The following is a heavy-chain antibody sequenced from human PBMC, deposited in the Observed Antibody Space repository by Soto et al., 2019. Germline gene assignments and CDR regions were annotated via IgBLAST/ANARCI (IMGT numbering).Heavy chain of an antibody. CDR3: AKDRDIVATIEEIWDY. CDR1: GFTFSSYG. Sequence: QVQLVESGGGVVQPGRSLRLSCAASGFTFSSYGMHWVRQAPGKGLEWVAVISYDGSNKYYADSVKGRFTISRDNSKNTLYLQMNSLRAEDTAVYYCAKDRDIVATIEEIWDYWGQGTLVTVSS. CDR2: ISYDGSNK. V-gene: IGHV3-30*18. J-gene: IGHJ4*02. D-gene: IGHD5-12*01.